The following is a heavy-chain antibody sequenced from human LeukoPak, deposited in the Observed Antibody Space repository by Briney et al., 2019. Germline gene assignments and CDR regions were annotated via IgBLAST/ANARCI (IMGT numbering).Heavy chain of an antibody. D-gene: IGHD2-2*01. Sequence: KSGGSLRLSCAASGFTFSDHYMSWIRQAPGKGLDWVSYTSSGGSTIYYADSVRGRFTISRDNAKKSLYLQMNSLRAEDTAVYYCARVSCSSTSCPYGIYFDYWGQGTLVTVSS. J-gene: IGHJ4*02. CDR1: GFTFSDHY. CDR3: ARVSCSSTSCPYGIYFDY. CDR2: TSSGGSTI. V-gene: IGHV3-11*04.